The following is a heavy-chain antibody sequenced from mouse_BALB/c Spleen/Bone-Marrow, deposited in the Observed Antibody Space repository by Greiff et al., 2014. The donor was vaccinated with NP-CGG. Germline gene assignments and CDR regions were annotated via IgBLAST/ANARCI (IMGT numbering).Heavy chain of an antibody. CDR3: ARARSTVITTWYFDV. J-gene: IGHJ1*01. D-gene: IGHD2-4*01. V-gene: IGHV1S41*01. Sequence: DLVKPGASVKLSCKASGYTFTSYWINWIKQRPGQGLEWIGRFAPGSGNTYYNEMFKGKATLTVDTSSSTAYIQLISLSTEDSAVYFCARARSTVITTWYFDVWGAGTTVTVSS. CDR2: FAPGSGNT. CDR1: GYTFTSYW.